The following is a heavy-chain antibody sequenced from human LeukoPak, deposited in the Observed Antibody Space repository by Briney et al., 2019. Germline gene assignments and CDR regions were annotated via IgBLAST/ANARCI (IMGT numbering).Heavy chain of an antibody. CDR1: GFTFSMYW. V-gene: IGHV3-7*05. CDR3: TRIGYRSSTFDY. CDR2: IKEDGSEK. D-gene: IGHD6-6*01. J-gene: IGHJ4*02. Sequence: GGSLTPACAASGFTFSMYWMSWVRQAPGKGLEWVANIKEDGSEKYYVDSVKGRFTVSRDNTKNSLYLQMNSLRVEDTAVYYCTRIGYRSSTFDYWGEGSPVTVSS.